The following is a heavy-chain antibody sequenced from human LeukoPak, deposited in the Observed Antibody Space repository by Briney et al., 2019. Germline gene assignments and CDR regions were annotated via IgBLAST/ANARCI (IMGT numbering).Heavy chain of an antibody. CDR1: GFTFSSNV. V-gene: IGHV3-7*03. Sequence: GGSLRLSCAASGFTFSSNVMTWVRQAPGKGLEWVAIIKPDGSEKYYVDSVKGRFTISRDNAENSLFLQMNGLRPEDTAVFYCARGQYTDGLSYWGQGTLVTVSS. J-gene: IGHJ4*02. D-gene: IGHD5-24*01. CDR3: ARGQYTDGLSY. CDR2: IKPDGSEK.